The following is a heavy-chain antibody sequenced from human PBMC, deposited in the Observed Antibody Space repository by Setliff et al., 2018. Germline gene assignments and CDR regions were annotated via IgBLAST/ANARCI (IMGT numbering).Heavy chain of an antibody. CDR3: ALDYGIDAFDI. D-gene: IGHD3-16*01. V-gene: IGHV4-39*07. Sequence: SETLSLACTVSGVSISSSTYYWGWIRQPPGKGLEWMGSIYYSGSTYNNPSLKSRVTISVDTSKNQFSLKLSSVNAADTAVYYCALDYGIDAFDIWGQGTMVTVSS. CDR1: GVSISSSTYY. CDR2: IYYSGST. J-gene: IGHJ3*02.